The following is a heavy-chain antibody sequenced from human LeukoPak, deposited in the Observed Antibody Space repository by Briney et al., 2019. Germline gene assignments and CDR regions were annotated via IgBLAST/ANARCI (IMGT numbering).Heavy chain of an antibody. D-gene: IGHD4-11*01. Sequence: SETLSLTCTVSGGSISSDGYYWSWIRQHPGKGLEWIGYIYYSGSTYYNPSLKSRVTISVDTSKNQFSLKLSSVTAADTAVYYCARGPPDYNNWFDPWGQGTLVTVSS. CDR3: ARGPPDYNNWFDP. V-gene: IGHV4-31*03. CDR1: GGSISSDGYY. CDR2: IYYSGST. J-gene: IGHJ5*02.